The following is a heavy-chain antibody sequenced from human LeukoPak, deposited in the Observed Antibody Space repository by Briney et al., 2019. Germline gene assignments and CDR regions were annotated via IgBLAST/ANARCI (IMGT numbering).Heavy chain of an antibody. D-gene: IGHD6-13*01. CDR3: ARRRSSSWNWFDP. J-gene: IGHJ5*02. V-gene: IGHV1-8*01. Sequence: GASVKVSCKASGYTFTSYDINWVRQATGQGLEWMGWMNPNSGNTGYAQKFQGRVTMTRNTSISTAYMELSSLRSEDTAVYYCARRRSSSWNWFDPWGQGTLVTVSS. CDR1: GYTFTSYD. CDR2: MNPNSGNT.